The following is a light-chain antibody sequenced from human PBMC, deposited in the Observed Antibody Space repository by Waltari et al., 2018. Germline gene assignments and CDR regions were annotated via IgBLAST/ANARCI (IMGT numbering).Light chain of an antibody. CDR1: SPNIGSNP. J-gene: IGLJ3*02. CDR2: SSK. CDR3: AAWDDSLSGWV. Sequence: QSVLTQPPSASGTPGQRVPISCSGSSPNIGSNPVNWYQQLPGTAPKLLMYSSKQRPSGVPDRFSGSKSATSASLAISGLQSEDEADYYCAAWDDSLSGWVFGGGTKLTVL. V-gene: IGLV1-44*01.